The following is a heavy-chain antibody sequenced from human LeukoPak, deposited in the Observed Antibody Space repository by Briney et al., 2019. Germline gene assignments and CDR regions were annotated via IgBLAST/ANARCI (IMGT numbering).Heavy chain of an antibody. CDR1: GFTFSTSW. J-gene: IGHJ4*02. CDR3: TRDSGRFRLDY. V-gene: IGHV3-7*01. CDR2: INEDGSEK. D-gene: IGHD6-19*01. Sequence: VQPGGSLRLSCAASGFTFSTSWMNWVRQAPGKGPEWVASINEDGSEKYYVDSVKGRLTVSRDNAKNSLYLQMNSLRVEDTAVYYCTRDSGRFRLDYWGQGILVTVSS.